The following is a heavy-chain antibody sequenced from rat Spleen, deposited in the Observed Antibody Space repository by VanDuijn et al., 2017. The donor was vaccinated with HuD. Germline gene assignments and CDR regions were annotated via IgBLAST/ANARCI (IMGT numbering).Heavy chain of an antibody. V-gene: IGHV5-31*01. J-gene: IGHJ2*01. CDR1: GFTFNKYW. Sequence: EVHLVESGGGLVQPGRSLKLSCVASGFTFNKYWMTWIRQAPGKGLEWIASITHNDGSTYYPDSVKGRFTISRDNAKSTLYLQMNSLRSEDTATYYCTRDRRSIIRGRNFDYWGQGVMVTVSS. CDR2: ITHNDGST. CDR3: TRDRRSIIRGRNFDY. D-gene: IGHD4-3*01.